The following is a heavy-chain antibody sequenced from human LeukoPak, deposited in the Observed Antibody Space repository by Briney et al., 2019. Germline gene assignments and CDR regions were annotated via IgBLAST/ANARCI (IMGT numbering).Heavy chain of an antibody. J-gene: IGHJ4*02. D-gene: IGHD6-19*01. CDR1: GLTFSSSW. CDR3: ARDTPGSGWLYY. Sequence: GGSLRLSCAVSGLTFSSSWMDWVRQALGKGLEWVASINPDGNKKYSADSVKGRFTISRDNAENSLYLQMNSLRVEDTAFYYCARDTPGSGWLYYWGQGTLVTVSS. V-gene: IGHV3-7*01. CDR2: INPDGNKK.